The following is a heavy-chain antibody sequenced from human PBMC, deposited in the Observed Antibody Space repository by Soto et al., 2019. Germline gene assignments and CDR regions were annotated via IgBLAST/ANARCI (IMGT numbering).Heavy chain of an antibody. CDR3: ARGRAVAGRGYYYYGMDV. D-gene: IGHD6-19*01. Sequence: QVQLVQSGAEVKKPGSSVKVSCKASGGTFSSYAISWVRQAPGQGLEWMGGIIPIFGTANYAQKFQGRVTITADESTSTAYMELSSLRSEDTAVYYCARGRAVAGRGYYYYGMDVWGQGTTVIVSS. CDR2: IIPIFGTA. V-gene: IGHV1-69*01. J-gene: IGHJ6*02. CDR1: GGTFSSYA.